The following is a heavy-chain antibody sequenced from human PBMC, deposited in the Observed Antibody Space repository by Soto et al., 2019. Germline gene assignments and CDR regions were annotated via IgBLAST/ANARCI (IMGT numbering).Heavy chain of an antibody. CDR1: GFTFSNAW. D-gene: IGHD2-2*01. CDR3: TTPPRYCSSTSCYGRNAFDI. V-gene: IGHV3-15*01. Sequence: VGSLRLSCAASGFTFSNAWMSWVRQAPGKGLEWVGRIKSKTDGGTTDYAAPVKGRFTISRDDSKNTLYLQMNSLKTEDTAVYYCTTPPRYCSSTSCYGRNAFDIWGQGTMVTVS. J-gene: IGHJ3*02. CDR2: IKSKTDGGTT.